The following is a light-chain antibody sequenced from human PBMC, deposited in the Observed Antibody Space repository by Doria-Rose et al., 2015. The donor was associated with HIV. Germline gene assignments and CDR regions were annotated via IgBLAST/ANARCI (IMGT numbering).Light chain of an antibody. CDR2: DGS. Sequence: TQSPGTLSLSPGERATLSCRASQGFSSTYLAWYRQKPGQAPSLLIYDGSTRATGIPDRFSASGSGTDFTLTINRLEPEDFALYYCHQYGTSWTFGQGTKVEI. CDR3: HQYGTSWT. V-gene: IGKV3-20*01. CDR1: QGFSSTY. J-gene: IGKJ1*01.